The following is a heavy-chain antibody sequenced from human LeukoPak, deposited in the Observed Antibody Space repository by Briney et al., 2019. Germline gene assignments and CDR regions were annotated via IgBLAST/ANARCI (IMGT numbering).Heavy chain of an antibody. CDR1: GGSISSYY. J-gene: IGHJ4*02. CDR3: ARTTHTPYYFDY. Sequence: PSETLSLTCTVSGGSISSYYWGWIRQPPGKGLEWIGSIYYSGSTYYNPSLKSRVTISVDTSKNQFSLKLSSVTAADTAVYYCARTTHTPYYFDYWGQGTLVTVSS. CDR2: IYYSGST. D-gene: IGHD1-1*01. V-gene: IGHV4-39*01.